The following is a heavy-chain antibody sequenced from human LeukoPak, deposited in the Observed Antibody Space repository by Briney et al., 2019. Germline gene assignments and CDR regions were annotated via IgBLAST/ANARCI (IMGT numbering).Heavy chain of an antibody. Sequence: PGGSLRLSCAASGFTFSSYWMSWVRQAPGKGLEWVANIKQDGSEKYYVDSVKGRFTISRDNAKNSLYLQMNSLRAEDTAVYYCAREDGSYYDSSGYYSYWGQGTLVTVSS. CDR2: IKQDGSEK. CDR3: AREDGSYYDSSGYYSY. CDR1: GFTFSSYW. D-gene: IGHD3-22*01. V-gene: IGHV3-7*01. J-gene: IGHJ4*02.